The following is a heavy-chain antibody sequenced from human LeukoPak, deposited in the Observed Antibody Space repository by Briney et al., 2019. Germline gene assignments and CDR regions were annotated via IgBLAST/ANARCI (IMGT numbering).Heavy chain of an antibody. CDR3: ARGNGSSYFFDY. V-gene: IGHV4-39*07. CDR1: GGFISSSSYY. CDR2: IYYSGST. J-gene: IGHJ4*02. Sequence: SETLSLTCTVSGGFISSSSYYWGWIRQPPGKGLEWIGSIYYSGSTYYNPSLKSRVTISVDTSKNQFSLSLSSVTAADTAFYHCARGNGSSYFFDYWGQGTLVTVSS. D-gene: IGHD6-6*01.